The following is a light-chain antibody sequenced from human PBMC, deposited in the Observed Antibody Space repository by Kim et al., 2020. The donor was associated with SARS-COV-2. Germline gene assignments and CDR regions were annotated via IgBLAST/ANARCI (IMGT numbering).Light chain of an antibody. CDR1: QGITNY. CDR2: VAS. J-gene: IGKJ4*01. CDR3: LQHNTYPRLT. Sequence: AVGDRITITCRASQGITNYLAWFQQKPGKAPKRMIYVASSLQSGVPSRFSGSASGTEFALTISSLQPEDFATYYCLQHNTYPRLTFGGGTKVDIK. V-gene: IGKV1-17*03.